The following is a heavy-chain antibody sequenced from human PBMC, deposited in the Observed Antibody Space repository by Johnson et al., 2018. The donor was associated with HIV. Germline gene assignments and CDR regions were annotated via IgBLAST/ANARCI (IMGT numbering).Heavy chain of an antibody. V-gene: IGHV3-9*01. Sequence: VQLVESGGGLVQPGRSLRLSCAASGFTFDDYAMHWVRQAPGKGLEWVSGISWNSGSIGYADSVQGRFTISRDNAKNSLYLQMNSLRAEDTALYYCAKDRRHGWEVRGAFDIWGQGTMVTVSS. CDR3: AKDRRHGWEVRGAFDI. CDR1: GFTFDDYA. D-gene: IGHD1-26*01. J-gene: IGHJ3*02. CDR2: ISWNSGSI.